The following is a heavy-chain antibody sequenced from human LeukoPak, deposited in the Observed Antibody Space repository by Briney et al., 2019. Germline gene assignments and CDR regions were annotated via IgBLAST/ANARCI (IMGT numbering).Heavy chain of an antibody. D-gene: IGHD1-26*01. Sequence: PGGSLRLSCAASGFTFSDYAMSWVRQAPGKGLEWVSSISGSGGNTYYADSVKGRFTISRDNSKNTLYLQMNSLRAEDTAVYYCAKDLRSGSYYYSFVYWGQGTLVTVSS. CDR1: GFTFSDYA. V-gene: IGHV3-23*01. CDR2: ISGSGGNT. J-gene: IGHJ4*02. CDR3: AKDLRSGSYYYSFVY.